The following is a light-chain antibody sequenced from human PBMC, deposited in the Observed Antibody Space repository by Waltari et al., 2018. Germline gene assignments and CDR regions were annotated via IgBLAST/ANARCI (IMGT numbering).Light chain of an antibody. Sequence: IQMTQSPSSLSASVGDTITITCRASQAISVYVNWYQQKPGKAPRLLVYAAYSLQSGVPSRFSGSGSGTEFTLTISSLQPEDFATYYCQQSATARGITFGQGTRL. CDR2: AAY. CDR1: QAISVY. CDR3: QQSATARGIT. V-gene: IGKV1-39*01. J-gene: IGKJ5*01.